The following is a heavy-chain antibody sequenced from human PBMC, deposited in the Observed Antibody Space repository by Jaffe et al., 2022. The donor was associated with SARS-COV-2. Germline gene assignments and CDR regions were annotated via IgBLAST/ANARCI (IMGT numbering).Heavy chain of an antibody. CDR2: IYYSGST. CDR3: ARSHPALSSSSYYYYGMDV. Sequence: QVQLQGSGPGLVKPSETLSLTCTVSGASISSYYWSWIRQPPGKGLEWIGYIYYSGSTKYNPSLKSRVTMSLDTSKSQFSLKLTSVTAADTAVYYCARSHPALSSSSYYYYGMDVWGQGTTVTVSS. J-gene: IGHJ6*02. D-gene: IGHD6-6*01. V-gene: IGHV4-59*08. CDR1: GASISSYY.